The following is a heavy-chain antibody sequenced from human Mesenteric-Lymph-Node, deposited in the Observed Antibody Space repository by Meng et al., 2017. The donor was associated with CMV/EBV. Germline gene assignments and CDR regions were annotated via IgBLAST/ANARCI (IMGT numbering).Heavy chain of an antibody. CDR1: GFTVGTNY. CDR2: IYIDGAT. J-gene: IGHJ4*02. V-gene: IGHV3-53*01. Sequence: GESLKISCSVSGFTVGTNYMNWVRQAPGKGLEWVSIIYIDGATYYADSVKGRFTISRDNSRNTLYLQMNSLRAEDTAVYFCARDSHSNVRASDWGRGTLVTVSS. CDR3: ARDSHSNVRASD. D-gene: IGHD1-1*01.